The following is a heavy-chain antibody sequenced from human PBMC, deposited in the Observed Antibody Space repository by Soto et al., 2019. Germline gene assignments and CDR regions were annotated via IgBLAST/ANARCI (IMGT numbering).Heavy chain of an antibody. V-gene: IGHV3-11*01. CDR3: ARDRAGSITMVRGVIPYYYYGMDV. CDR2: ISSSGSTI. J-gene: IGHJ6*02. D-gene: IGHD3-10*01. Sequence: PGGSLRLSCAASGFTFSDYYMSWIRQAPGKGLEWVSYISSSGSTIYYADSVKGRFTISRDNAKNSLYLQMNSLRAEDTAVYYCARDRAGSITMVRGVIPYYYYGMDVWGQGTTVTVSS. CDR1: GFTFSDYY.